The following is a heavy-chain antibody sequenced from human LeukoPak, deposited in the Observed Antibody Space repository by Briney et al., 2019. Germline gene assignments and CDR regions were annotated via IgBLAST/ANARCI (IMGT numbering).Heavy chain of an antibody. J-gene: IGHJ3*02. CDR1: AYTFTGYY. Sequence: ASVKVSCKASAYTFTGYYLLWVRQAPGQGRQGMGWIDPNNGDTEYAQKLQGRVTMTRARSISTVYMELGRPTTADTAVYYWASRSRNGPDAFDIWGQGTMVTVSS. CDR3: ASRSRNGPDAFDI. V-gene: IGHV1-2*02. CDR2: IDPNNGDT. D-gene: IGHD1-14*01.